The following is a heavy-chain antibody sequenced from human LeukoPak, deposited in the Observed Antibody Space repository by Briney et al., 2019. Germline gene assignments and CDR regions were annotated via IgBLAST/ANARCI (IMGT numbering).Heavy chain of an antibody. Sequence: KPSETLSLTCTVSGVSISSYSWSWIRQPPGKGLEWIGYISYSWRTTYNPSLKSRVTMSVDTSTNQFSLKVTSVTAADTAVYYCARASIAAADHGDYYYYGMDVWGQGTTVTVSS. CDR1: GVSISSYS. CDR3: ARASIAAADHGDYYYYGMDV. J-gene: IGHJ6*02. CDR2: ISYSWRT. V-gene: IGHV4-59*01. D-gene: IGHD6-13*01.